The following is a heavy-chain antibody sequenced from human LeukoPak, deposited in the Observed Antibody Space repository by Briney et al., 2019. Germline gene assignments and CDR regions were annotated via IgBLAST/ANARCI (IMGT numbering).Heavy chain of an antibody. Sequence: ASVKVSCKASGYTFTSFGISWVRQAPGQGLEWMGWISAYNGNTNYAQKLQGRVTMTTDTSTSTAYMEIRSLRSDDTAVYYCTRDLGVDTTMIFFDYWGQGTLVTVSS. J-gene: IGHJ4*02. D-gene: IGHD5-18*01. V-gene: IGHV1-18*01. CDR1: GYTFTSFG. CDR2: ISAYNGNT. CDR3: TRDLGVDTTMIFFDY.